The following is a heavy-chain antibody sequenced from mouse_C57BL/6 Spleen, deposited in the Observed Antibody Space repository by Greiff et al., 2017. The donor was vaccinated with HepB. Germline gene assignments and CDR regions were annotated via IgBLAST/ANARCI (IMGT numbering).Heavy chain of an antibody. Sequence: QVHVKQSGAELVRPGASVTLSCKASGYTFTDYEMHWVKQTPVHGLEWIGAIDPETGGTAYNQKFKGKAILTADKSSSTAYMELRSLTSEDSAVYYCTRRVLLFAYWGQGTLVTVSA. CDR2: IDPETGGT. CDR1: GYTFTDYE. J-gene: IGHJ3*01. D-gene: IGHD1-1*01. V-gene: IGHV1-15*01. CDR3: TRRVLLFAY.